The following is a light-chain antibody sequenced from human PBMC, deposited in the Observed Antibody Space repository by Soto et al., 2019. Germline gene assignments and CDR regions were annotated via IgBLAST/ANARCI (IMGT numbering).Light chain of an antibody. CDR2: KAS. J-gene: IGKJ4*01. Sequence: DIQMTQSPSTLSASVGDRVTITCRASQSISTWLAWYQQKPGKAPKLLIYKASNLEDGVPSRFSGRGSGTEFTITISSLQPDDFATYYCQQYNTYPLTFGGGTTVEIK. V-gene: IGKV1-5*03. CDR3: QQYNTYPLT. CDR1: QSISTW.